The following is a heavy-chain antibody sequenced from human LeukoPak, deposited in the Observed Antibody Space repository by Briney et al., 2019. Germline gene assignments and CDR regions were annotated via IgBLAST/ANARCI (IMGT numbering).Heavy chain of an antibody. CDR3: VLGYSYGYLFDY. CDR2: INQNGNEK. D-gene: IGHD5-18*01. J-gene: IGHJ4*02. V-gene: IGHV3-7*01. CDR1: GFTFSGSW. Sequence: GGSLRLSCAASGFTFSGSWMGWVRQAPGKGLEWVAIINQNGNEKYYVDSVKGRSTISRDNAKNSLFFQMNSLRAEDTAVYFCVLGYSYGYLFDYWGQGTLVTVSS.